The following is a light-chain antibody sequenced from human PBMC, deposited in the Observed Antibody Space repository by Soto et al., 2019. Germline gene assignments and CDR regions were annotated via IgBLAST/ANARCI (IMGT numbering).Light chain of an antibody. CDR2: DAS. V-gene: IGKV3-11*01. CDR1: QSVSSY. Sequence: EIVLTQSPATLSLSPGERATLSCRASQSVSSYLAWYQQKPGQAPRLLIYDASNRATGIPARFSGSGSGTDYTLTFSSLEPEDFALYYCQQRSNWPPTFGQGTKVEIK. J-gene: IGKJ1*01. CDR3: QQRSNWPPT.